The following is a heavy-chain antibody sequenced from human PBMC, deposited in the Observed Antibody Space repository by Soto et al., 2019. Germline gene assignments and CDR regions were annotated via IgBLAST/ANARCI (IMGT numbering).Heavy chain of an antibody. CDR1: GFTFSSYW. V-gene: IGHV3-7*03. D-gene: IGHD3-3*01. Sequence: GSLRLSCAASGFTFSSYWMSWVRQAPGKGLEWVANIKQDGSEKYYVDSVKGRFTISRDNAKNSLYLQMNSLRAEDTAVYYCARVPGYDFWSGTYYGMDVWGQGTTVTVS. CDR2: IKQDGSEK. J-gene: IGHJ6*02. CDR3: ARVPGYDFWSGTYYGMDV.